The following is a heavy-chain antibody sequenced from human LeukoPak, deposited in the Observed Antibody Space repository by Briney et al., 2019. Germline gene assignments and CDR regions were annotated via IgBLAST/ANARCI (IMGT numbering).Heavy chain of an antibody. CDR3: ARDGYYYYGMDV. V-gene: IGHV1-18*01. Sequence: ASVKVSCKTSGYTFTNYEILWVRQAPGQGLEWMGWMNPNSGNTVHAQKLQGRVTMTTDTSTSTAYMELRSLRSDDTAVYYCARDGYYYYGMDVWGQGTTVTVSS. CDR1: GYTFTNYE. J-gene: IGHJ6*02. CDR2: MNPNSGNT.